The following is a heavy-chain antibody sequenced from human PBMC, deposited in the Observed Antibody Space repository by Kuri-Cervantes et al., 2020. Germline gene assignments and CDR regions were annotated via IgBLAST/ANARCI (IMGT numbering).Heavy chain of an antibody. D-gene: IGHD6-13*01. J-gene: IGHJ6*03. Sequence: ASVKVSCKASGYTFSSFAIHWVRQAPGQRLEWIGWIDAGNGKTKYSQNFQDRVTITRDTSASTAYMELSSLRSEDTAVYYCARGVDIAAHGGGDYYYYMDVWGKGTTVTVSS. CDR3: ARGVDIAAHGGGDYYYYMDV. CDR2: IDAGNGKT. V-gene: IGHV1-3*01. CDR1: GYTFSSFA.